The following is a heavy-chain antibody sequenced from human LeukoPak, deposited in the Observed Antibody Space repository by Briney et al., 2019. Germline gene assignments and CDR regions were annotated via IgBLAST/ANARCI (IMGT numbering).Heavy chain of an antibody. V-gene: IGHV3-48*04. D-gene: IGHD3-10*01. CDR1: GFTFSSYS. CDR2: ITSTSSAI. J-gene: IGHJ6*03. Sequence: GGSLRLSCAASGFTFSSYSMNWVRQAPGKGLEWLSFITSTSSAIYYADSVKGRFTISRDNARNSLFLQVNSLRTDDTAVYYCARVRGAWYMDVWGKGTTVTVSS. CDR3: ARVRGAWYMDV.